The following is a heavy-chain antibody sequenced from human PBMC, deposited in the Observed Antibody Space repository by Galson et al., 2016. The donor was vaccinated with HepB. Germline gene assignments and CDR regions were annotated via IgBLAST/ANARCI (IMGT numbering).Heavy chain of an antibody. V-gene: IGHV1-3*01. CDR1: GYTFISYV. J-gene: IGHJ4*02. D-gene: IGHD2-2*03. Sequence: SVKVFCKASGYTFISYVIQWVRQAPGHRLEWMGWINAGNGNTKYSQKFQGRGIIDRDTSASTAYMERSSLRPETTAIYYVARSPTGFCSRTKCYGFNYLDRWGQGTPVTVSS. CDR2: INAGNGNT. CDR3: ARSPTGFCSRTKCYGFNYLDR.